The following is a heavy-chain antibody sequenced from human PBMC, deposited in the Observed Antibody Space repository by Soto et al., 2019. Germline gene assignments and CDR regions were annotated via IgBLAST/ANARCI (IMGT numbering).Heavy chain of an antibody. J-gene: IGHJ4*02. Sequence: SETLSLTCAVYGGSFSGYYWSWIRQPPGKGLEWIGEINHSGSTNYNPSLKSRVTISVDTSKNQFSLKLSSVTAADTAVYYCARGVHSITMVVGPYYFDYWGQGTLVTVS. V-gene: IGHV4-34*01. D-gene: IGHD2-15*01. CDR3: ARGVHSITMVVGPYYFDY. CDR1: GGSFSGYY. CDR2: INHSGST.